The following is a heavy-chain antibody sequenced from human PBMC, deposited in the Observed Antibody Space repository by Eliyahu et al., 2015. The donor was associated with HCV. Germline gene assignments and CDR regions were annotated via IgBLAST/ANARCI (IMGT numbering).Heavy chain of an antibody. V-gene: IGHV4-4*07. Sequence: QVQLQESGPGLVKPSETLSLTCTVSGGSISSYYWXWIRQPAGKGLXWIGRIYTSGSTNYNPSLKSRVTMSVDTSKNQFSLKLSSVTAADTAVYYCARGNKGARFTMDIDYWGQGTLVTVSS. CDR1: GGSISSYY. J-gene: IGHJ4*02. CDR2: IYTSGST. D-gene: IGHD3-10*01. CDR3: ARGNKGARFTMDIDY.